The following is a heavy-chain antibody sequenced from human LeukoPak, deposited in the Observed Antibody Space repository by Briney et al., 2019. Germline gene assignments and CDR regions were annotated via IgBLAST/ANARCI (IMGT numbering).Heavy chain of an antibody. Sequence: GASVKVSCKASGGTFSSYAISWVRQAPGQGLEWMGGIIPIFGTANYAQKFQGRVTITTDESTSTAYMELSSLRFEDTAVYYCASIAVAVRSRHYYYYMDVWGKGTTVTVSS. CDR2: IIPIFGTA. CDR3: ASIAVAVRSRHYYYYMDV. J-gene: IGHJ6*03. CDR1: GGTFSSYA. V-gene: IGHV1-69*05. D-gene: IGHD6-19*01.